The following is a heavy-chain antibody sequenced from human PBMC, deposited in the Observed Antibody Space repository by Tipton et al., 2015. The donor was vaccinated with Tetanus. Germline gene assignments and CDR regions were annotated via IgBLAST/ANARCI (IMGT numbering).Heavy chain of an antibody. D-gene: IGHD1-26*01. V-gene: IGHV4-31*03. CDR3: ARDRHPYRISGAFRGNDALDI. CDR2: IFSGGTT. CDR1: GDSISSGGYY. J-gene: IGHJ3*02. Sequence: TLSLTCTVAGDSISSGGYYWNWVRQNPGKGLEWLGYIFSGGTTFYSPSLNGRVSMSLETSKNLFALRLASVTAADTAVYYCARDRHPYRISGAFRGNDALDIWGPGALVTVSS.